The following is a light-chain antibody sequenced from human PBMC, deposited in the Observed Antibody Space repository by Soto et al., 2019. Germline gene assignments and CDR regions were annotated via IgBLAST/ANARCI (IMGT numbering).Light chain of an antibody. Sequence: QSALTQPASVSGSPGQSITISCTGTSSDVGNYNLVSCYQRHPGKAPKLMIFEGSKRPSGVSNRFSGSKSGNTASLTISGLQAEDEAHYYSCSYGDTSSLIFGGGTQLTVL. CDR3: CSYGDTSSLI. J-gene: IGLJ7*01. CDR2: EGS. CDR1: SSDVGNYNL. V-gene: IGLV2-23*01.